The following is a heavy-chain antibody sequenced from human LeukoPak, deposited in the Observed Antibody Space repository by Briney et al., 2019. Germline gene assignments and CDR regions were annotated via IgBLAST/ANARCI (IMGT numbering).Heavy chain of an antibody. CDR1: GYTFTGYY. CDR2: IKPNSGGT. CDR3: ARPMKQKYYYDSSGYYLDY. V-gene: IGHV1-2*02. J-gene: IGHJ4*02. D-gene: IGHD3-22*01. Sequence: ASVKVSCKASGYTFTGYYMHWVRQAPGQGLEWMGWIKPNSGGTNYAQKFQGRVTMTRDTSISTAYMELSRLRSDDTAVYYCARPMKQKYYYDSSGYYLDYWGQGTLVTVSS.